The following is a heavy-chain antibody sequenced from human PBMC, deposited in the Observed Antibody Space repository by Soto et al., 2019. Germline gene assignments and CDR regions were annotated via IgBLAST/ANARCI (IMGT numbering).Heavy chain of an antibody. D-gene: IGHD1-26*01. CDR3: GFIGGATRPIRYYLDY. CDR2: INPNSGGT. V-gene: IGHV1-2*04. CDR1: GYTFTGYY. Sequence: ASVKVSCKASGYTFTGYYMHWVRQAPGQGLEWMGWINPNSGGTNYAQKFQGWVTMTRDTSISTAYMELSRLRSDDTAVYYCGFIGGATRPIRYYLDYGGQGTLVTVPS. J-gene: IGHJ4*02.